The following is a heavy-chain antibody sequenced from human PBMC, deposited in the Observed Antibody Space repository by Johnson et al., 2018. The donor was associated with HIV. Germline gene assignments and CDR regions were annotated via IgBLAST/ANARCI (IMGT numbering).Heavy chain of an antibody. J-gene: IGHJ3*02. Sequence: QVQLVESGGGVVQPGRSLRLSCAASGFTFSNYGMHWVRQAPGKGLEWVAVISYDGSKKYYADSVKGRFTISRDNSKNTLYLQMNSLRAEDSAVFHCANDRGRGYHYGWGAFDIWGQGTMVTVSS. CDR2: ISYDGSKK. CDR1: GFTFSNYG. D-gene: IGHD5-18*01. V-gene: IGHV3-30*18. CDR3: ANDRGRGYHYGWGAFDI.